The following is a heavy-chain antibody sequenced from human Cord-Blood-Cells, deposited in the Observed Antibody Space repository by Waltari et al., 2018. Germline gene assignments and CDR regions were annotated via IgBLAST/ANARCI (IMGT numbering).Heavy chain of an antibody. CDR3: ARLGVPAALGLISYFDY. CDR1: GGSISSSSYY. Sequence: QLQLQESGPGLVKPSETLSLTCTVSGGSISSSSYYWGWIRQPPGKGLEWIGSIYYSGSTYYNPSLKSRVTISVDTSKNQFSLKLSSVTAADTAVYYCARLGVPAALGLISYFDYWGQGTLVTVSS. CDR2: IYYSGST. D-gene: IGHD2-2*01. J-gene: IGHJ4*02. V-gene: IGHV4-39*01.